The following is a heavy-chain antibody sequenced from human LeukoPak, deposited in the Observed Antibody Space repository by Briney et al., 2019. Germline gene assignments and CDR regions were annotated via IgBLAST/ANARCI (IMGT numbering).Heavy chain of an antibody. D-gene: IGHD2-15*01. J-gene: IGHJ5*02. CDR2: IYYTGNT. V-gene: IGHV4-59*01. Sequence: SETLSLTCTVSGASISGYYRSWIRQPPGKGLDYIGYIYYTGNTNYNPSLKSRVTISVDTSKNQFSLKLSAVTAADTAVYYCARGRGGGGTSNNWFDPWGQGTHVIVSS. CDR3: ARGRGGGGTSNNWFDP. CDR1: GASISGYY.